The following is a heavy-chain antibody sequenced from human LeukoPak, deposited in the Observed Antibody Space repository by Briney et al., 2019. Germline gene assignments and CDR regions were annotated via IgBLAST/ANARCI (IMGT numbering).Heavy chain of an antibody. Sequence: SETLSLTCTDSGGSISSYYWSWIRQPPGKGLEWIGYIYYSGSTSYNPSLKSRVTISVDTSKNQFSLKLSSVTAADTAVYYCARGVVGATYFDYWGQGTLVTVSS. D-gene: IGHD1-26*01. CDR3: ARGVVGATYFDY. J-gene: IGHJ4*02. CDR1: GGSISSYY. V-gene: IGHV4-59*01. CDR2: IYYSGST.